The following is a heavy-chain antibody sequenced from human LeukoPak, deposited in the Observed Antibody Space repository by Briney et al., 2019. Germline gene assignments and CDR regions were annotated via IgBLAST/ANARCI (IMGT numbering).Heavy chain of an antibody. CDR3: ARECRDYGDYFWDY. CDR1: GGSISSGDYY. V-gene: IGHV4-30-4*01. CDR2: IYYSGST. D-gene: IGHD4-17*01. J-gene: IGHJ4*02. Sequence: SETLSLTCTVSGGSISSGDYYWSWIRQPPGKGLEWIGYIYYSGSTYYNPSLKSRVTISVDTSKNQFSLKLSSVTAADTAVYYCARECRDYGDYFWDYWGQGTLVTVSS.